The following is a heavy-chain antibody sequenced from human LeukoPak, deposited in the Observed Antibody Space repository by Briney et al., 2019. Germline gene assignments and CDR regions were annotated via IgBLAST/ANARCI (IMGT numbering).Heavy chain of an antibody. CDR2: IYTSGST. V-gene: IGHV4-61*02. D-gene: IGHD6-13*01. CDR1: GGPISSGSYY. Sequence: SETLSLTCTVSGGPISSGSYYWSWIRQPAGKGLEWIGRIYTSGSTNYNPSLKSRVTISVDTSKNQFSLKLSSVTAADTAVYYCTRGSSSSWSTLYYYYYYMDVWGKGTTVTTSS. J-gene: IGHJ6*03. CDR3: TRGSSSSWSTLYYYYYYMDV.